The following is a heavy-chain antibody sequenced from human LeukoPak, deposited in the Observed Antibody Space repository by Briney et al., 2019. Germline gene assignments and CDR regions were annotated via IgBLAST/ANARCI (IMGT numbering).Heavy chain of an antibody. CDR1: GASFNGNY. CDR3: AGMPGRSPDY. Sequence: PSETLSLTCTVSGASFNGNYWTWVRQTPGKGLEWIGYIDSSGNTRYNPSLQSRVTMSLDTSKNQFFLRLTSVTAADTALYFCAGMPGRSPDYRGPGILVTVSS. D-gene: IGHD3-10*01. V-gene: IGHV4-59*08. J-gene: IGHJ4*02. CDR2: IDSSGNT.